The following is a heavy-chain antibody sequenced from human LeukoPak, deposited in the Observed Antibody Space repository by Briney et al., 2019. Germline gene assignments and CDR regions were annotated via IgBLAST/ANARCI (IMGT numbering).Heavy chain of an antibody. D-gene: IGHD6-19*01. V-gene: IGHV4-59*01. CDR2: IYYSGST. J-gene: IGHJ6*02. CDR3: ARDLKSSGWYGYYYYGMDV. CDR1: GGSISSYY. Sequence: SETPSLTCTVSGGSISSYYWSWIRQPPGKGLEWIGYIYYSGSTNYNPSLKSRVTISVDTSKNQFSLKLSSVTAADTAVYYCARDLKSSGWYGYYYYGMDVWGQGTAVIVSS.